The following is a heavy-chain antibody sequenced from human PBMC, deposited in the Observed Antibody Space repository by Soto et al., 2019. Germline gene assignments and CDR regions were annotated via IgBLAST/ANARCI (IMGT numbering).Heavy chain of an antibody. CDR3: ASSIVYDFWSGSTFDY. D-gene: IGHD3-3*01. Sequence: GGSLRLSCAASGFTFSSYAMSWFRQAPGKGLKWVSAISGSGGSTYYADSVKGRFTISRDNSKNTLYLQMNSLRAEDTAVYYCASSIVYDFWSGSTFDYWGQGTLVTVST. CDR2: ISGSGGST. J-gene: IGHJ4*02. CDR1: GFTFSSYA. V-gene: IGHV3-23*01.